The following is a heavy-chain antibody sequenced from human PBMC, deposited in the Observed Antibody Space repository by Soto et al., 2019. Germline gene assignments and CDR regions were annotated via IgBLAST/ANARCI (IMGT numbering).Heavy chain of an antibody. D-gene: IGHD3-9*01. CDR2: IYYSGST. Sequence: PSETLSLTCTVSGGSISSGGYYWSWIRQHPGKGLEWIGYIYYSGSTYYNPSPKSRVTISVDTSKNQFSLKLSSVTAADTAVYYCAREYYDILTGYQRRRSNWFDPWGQGTLVTVSS. V-gene: IGHV4-31*03. CDR1: GGSISSGGYY. J-gene: IGHJ5*02. CDR3: AREYYDILTGYQRRRSNWFDP.